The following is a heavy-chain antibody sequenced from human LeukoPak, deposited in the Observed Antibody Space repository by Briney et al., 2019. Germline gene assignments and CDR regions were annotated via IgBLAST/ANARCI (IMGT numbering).Heavy chain of an antibody. CDR3: AKDLALAGTGGGFDV. Sequence: FYADSVEGRFTISRDNSKNTVSLQMTSLRAEDTALYYCAKDLALAGTGGGFDVWGQGTGVAVSS. V-gene: IGHV3-23*01. J-gene: IGHJ3*01. D-gene: IGHD6-19*01.